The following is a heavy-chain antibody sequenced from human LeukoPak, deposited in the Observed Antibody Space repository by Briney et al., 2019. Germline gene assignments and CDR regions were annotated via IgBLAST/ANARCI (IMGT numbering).Heavy chain of an antibody. D-gene: IGHD2-15*01. V-gene: IGHV3-49*04. Sequence: GRSLRLSCTASGFTFGDYAMSWVRQAPGKGLEWVGLIRRKVYGGAAAHAASVEGRFTISRDDSKNVLYLQMNSLKTEDTAVYYCATDLSSYCSGGNCFMSYWGQGTLVTVSS. J-gene: IGHJ4*02. CDR3: ATDLSSYCSGGNCFMSY. CDR1: GFTFGDYA. CDR2: IRRKVYGGAA.